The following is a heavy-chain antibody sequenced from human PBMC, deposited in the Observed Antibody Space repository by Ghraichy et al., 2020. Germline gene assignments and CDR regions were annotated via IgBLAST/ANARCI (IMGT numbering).Heavy chain of an antibody. CDR2: IFHDGRA. CDR3: TSNGYYCLNN. D-gene: IGHD3-22*01. Sequence: SQTLSLTCAVSGGSITSNNWWSWVRQTPNKGLEWIGEIFHDGRANYNPSLASRATMSVDISRNQFSLNLRSVTAADTAVYYCTSNGYYCLNNWGLGSLVTVSS. V-gene: IGHV4-4*02. CDR1: GGSITSNNW. J-gene: IGHJ4*02.